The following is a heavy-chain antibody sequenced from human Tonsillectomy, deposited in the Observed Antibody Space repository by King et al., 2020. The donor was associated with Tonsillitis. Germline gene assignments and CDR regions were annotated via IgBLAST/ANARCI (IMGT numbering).Heavy chain of an antibody. D-gene: IGHD1-26*01. J-gene: IGHJ3*01. V-gene: IGHV4-34*01. Sequence: VQLQQWGAGLLKPSETLSLTCAVSGGSFSGNYWTWIRQPPGEGLEWVGEINHSGSTNYNPSLESRVTISVDTSKSQFSLKLTSVTAADTATYYCARERRIPKYIGNDYMHAFDVWGQGTMVTVSS. CDR3: ARERRIPKYIGNDYMHAFDV. CDR2: INHSGST. CDR1: GGSFSGNY.